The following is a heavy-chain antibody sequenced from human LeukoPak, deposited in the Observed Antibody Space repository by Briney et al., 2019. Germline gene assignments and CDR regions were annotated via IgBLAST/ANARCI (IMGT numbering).Heavy chain of an antibody. CDR3: ARNPISYDSSGYYYPYFDY. Sequence: ASVKVSCKASGGTFSSYAISWVRQAPGQGLEWMGGIIPIFGTANYAQKFQGRVTITTDESTSTAYMELSSLRSEDTAAYYCARNPISYDSSGYYYPYFDYWGQGTLVTVSS. J-gene: IGHJ4*02. CDR2: IIPIFGTA. D-gene: IGHD3-22*01. CDR1: GGTFSSYA. V-gene: IGHV1-69*05.